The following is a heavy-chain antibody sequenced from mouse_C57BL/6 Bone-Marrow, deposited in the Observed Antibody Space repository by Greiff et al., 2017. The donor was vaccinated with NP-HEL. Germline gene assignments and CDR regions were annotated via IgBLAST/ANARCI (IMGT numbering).Heavy chain of an antibody. D-gene: IGHD2-5*01. J-gene: IGHJ3*01. CDR3: ARRLSNYAGPAWFAY. V-gene: IGHV1-52*01. Sequence: QVQLQQPGAELVRPGSSVKLSCKASGYTFTSYWMHWVKQRPIQGLEWIGNIDPSDSETHYNQKFKDKATLTVDKSSSTAYMQLSSLTSEDSAVYYCARRLSNYAGPAWFAYWGQGTLVTVSA. CDR1: GYTFTSYW. CDR2: IDPSDSET.